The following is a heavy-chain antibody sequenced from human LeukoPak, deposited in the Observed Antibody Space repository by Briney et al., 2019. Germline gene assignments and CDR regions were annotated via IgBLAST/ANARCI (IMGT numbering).Heavy chain of an antibody. V-gene: IGHV1-18*01. CDR3: ARDREARRLPLGGVLDI. D-gene: IGHD2-8*01. CDR1: GYTFISYG. Sequence: ASVKVSCKASGYTFISYGVSWVRQAPVQGLEWMGWISAYNGNTNYAQKLQGRVTMSTDASTSTAYLEVRSLRSDDTAVYYCARDREARRLPLGGVLDIWGQGTMVTVYS. J-gene: IGHJ3*02. CDR2: ISAYNGNT.